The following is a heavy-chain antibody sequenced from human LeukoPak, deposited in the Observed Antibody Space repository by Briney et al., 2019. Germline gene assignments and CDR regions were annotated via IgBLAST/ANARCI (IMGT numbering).Heavy chain of an antibody. Sequence: ASVKVSCKTSGYTFTDYGITWVRQAPGQGLEWMGWIRNDNGNREYAQKIQGRVSMTRDTSTSTAYMELRSLISGDTAVYYCARVTTVTTSPWSWGPKKIGQEVNWFDSWGQGTLVTVSS. V-gene: IGHV1-18*01. CDR1: GYTFTDYG. CDR3: ARVTTVTTSPWSWGPKKIGQEVNWFDS. J-gene: IGHJ5*01. D-gene: IGHD4-17*01. CDR2: IRNDNGNR.